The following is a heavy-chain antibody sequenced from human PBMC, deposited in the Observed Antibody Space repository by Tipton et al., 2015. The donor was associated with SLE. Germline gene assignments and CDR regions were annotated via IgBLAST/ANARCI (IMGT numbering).Heavy chain of an antibody. CDR3: ARVVAAVDYYYYYMDV. J-gene: IGHJ6*03. CDR2: IFHSGST. CDR1: GYSISSGYY. D-gene: IGHD6-13*01. Sequence: TLSLTCTVSGYSISSGYYWGWIRQPPGKGLEWIASIFHSGSTYFNPSLKSRVTISVDTSKNQFSLDLSSVSAADTAVYYCARVVAAVDYYYYYMDVWGKGTTVTVPS. V-gene: IGHV4-38-2*02.